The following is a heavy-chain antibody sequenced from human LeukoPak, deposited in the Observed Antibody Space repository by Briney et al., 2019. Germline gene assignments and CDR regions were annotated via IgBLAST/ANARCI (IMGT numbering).Heavy chain of an antibody. Sequence: PGGSLRLSCAASGFTFSSYSMNWVRQAPGKGLEWVSYISSSSSTIYYADSVKGRFTISRDNAKNSLYLQMNSLRAEDTAVYYCARDGYYYGSGTLGSVDYWGQGTLVTVSS. D-gene: IGHD3-10*01. CDR1: GFTFSSYS. CDR3: ARDGYYYGSGTLGSVDY. V-gene: IGHV3-48*04. J-gene: IGHJ4*02. CDR2: ISSSSSTI.